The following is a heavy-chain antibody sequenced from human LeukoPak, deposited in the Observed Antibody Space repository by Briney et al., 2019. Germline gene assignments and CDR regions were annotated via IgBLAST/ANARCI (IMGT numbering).Heavy chain of an antibody. CDR2: IYTCGST. CDR1: GGSISSGSYY. D-gene: IGHD2-15*01. J-gene: IGHJ5*02. V-gene: IGHV4-61*02. Sequence: SQTLSLTCTVSGGSISSGSYYWSWIRQPAGKGLEWIGRIYTCGSTNYNPSLKSRVTISVDTSKNQFSLKLSSVTAADTAVYYCARGYCSGGSCYRSNWFDPWGQGTLVTVSS. CDR3: ARGYCSGGSCYRSNWFDP.